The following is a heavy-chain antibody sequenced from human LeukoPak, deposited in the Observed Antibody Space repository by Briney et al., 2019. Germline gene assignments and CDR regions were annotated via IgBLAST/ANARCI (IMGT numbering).Heavy chain of an antibody. D-gene: IGHD3-10*01. V-gene: IGHV3-9*01. J-gene: IGHJ4*02. CDR2: ISWNSGII. CDR3: AKDSDQFGDSLFDH. CDR1: GFIFDDYA. Sequence: GGSLRLSCAASGFIFDDYAMHWVRQVPGKGLEWVSSISWNSGIIAYADSVRGRFIISRDSAKNSLYLQLNSLRVEDTAFYYCAKDSDQFGDSLFDHWGQGTLVTVSS.